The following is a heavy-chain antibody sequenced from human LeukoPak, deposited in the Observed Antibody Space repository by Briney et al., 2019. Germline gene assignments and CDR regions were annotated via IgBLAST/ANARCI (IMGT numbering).Heavy chain of an antibody. J-gene: IGHJ1*01. V-gene: IGHV3-53*01. D-gene: IGHD2-15*01. Sequence: GGSLRLSCAASGFTFSTYGMHWVRQAPGKGLEWGSVIYSGGSTYYADSVKGRFTISRDNSKNTLYLQMNSLRAEDTAVYYCASGYCSGGSCYSVYFQHWGQGTLVTVSS. CDR1: GFTFSTYG. CDR2: IYSGGST. CDR3: ASGYCSGGSCYSVYFQH.